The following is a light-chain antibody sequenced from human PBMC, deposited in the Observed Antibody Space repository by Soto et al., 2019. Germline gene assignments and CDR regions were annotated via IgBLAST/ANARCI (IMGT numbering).Light chain of an antibody. V-gene: IGLV2-14*01. J-gene: IGLJ3*02. CDR2: EVS. CDR1: SNDIGIYDY. CDR3: SSYSNSDIWV. Sequence: QSALTQPASVSGSPGQSVTISCTGSSNDIGIYDYVSWYQQYPGKAPKLIIYEVSNRPSGISNRFSASKSGNTASLTISGLQPEDETDYYCSSYSNSDIWVFGGGTKVTVL.